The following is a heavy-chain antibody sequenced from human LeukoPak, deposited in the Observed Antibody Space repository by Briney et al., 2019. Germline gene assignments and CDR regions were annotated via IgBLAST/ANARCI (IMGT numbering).Heavy chain of an antibody. Sequence: QPGGSLRLSCAASGFTFNSYAMTWVRQAPGKGLEWVSTISSNGGSTYYADSVKGRFTISRDNSKNTVYLQMNSLRAEDTAKYYCAKGSQLLDFGWGQGALVTVSS. CDR3: AKGSQLLDFG. J-gene: IGHJ4*02. CDR2: ISSNGGST. V-gene: IGHV3-23*01. D-gene: IGHD1-1*01. CDR1: GFTFNSYA.